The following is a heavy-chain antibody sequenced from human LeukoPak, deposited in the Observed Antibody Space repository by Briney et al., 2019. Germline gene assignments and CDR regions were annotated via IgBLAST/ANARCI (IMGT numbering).Heavy chain of an antibody. D-gene: IGHD6-19*01. CDR3: AKSTTGYSSVRFSGWHVDY. CDR2: IFGSGGST. V-gene: IGHV3-23*01. CDR1: GGSISSYY. J-gene: IGHJ4*02. Sequence: ETLSLTCTVSGGSISSYYWSWIRQPPGKGLEWVSGIFGSGGSTHYADSVKGRFTISRDNSKNTVYLQMNSLRAEDTDVYYCAKSTTGYSSVRFSGWHVDYWGQGTLVTVSS.